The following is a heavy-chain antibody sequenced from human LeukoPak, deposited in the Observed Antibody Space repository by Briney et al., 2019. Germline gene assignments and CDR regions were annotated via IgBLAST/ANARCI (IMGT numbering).Heavy chain of an antibody. D-gene: IGHD5-18*01. CDR1: GYTFTGYY. CDR2: INPNSGGT. CDR3: ARGADTAMVRFSFYYYYYMDV. V-gene: IGHV1-2*02. J-gene: IGHJ6*03. Sequence: GASVKVSCKASGYTFTGYYMHWVRQAPGQGLEWMGWINPNSGGTNYAQKFQGRVTMTRDTSISTAYMELSSLRSEDTAVYYCARGADTAMVRFSFYYYYYMDVWGKGTTVTISS.